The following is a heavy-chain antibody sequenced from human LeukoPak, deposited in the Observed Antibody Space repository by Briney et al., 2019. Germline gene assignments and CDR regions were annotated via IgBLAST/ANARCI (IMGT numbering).Heavy chain of an antibody. CDR2: IRYDGSNK. CDR1: GFTFSSYG. V-gene: IGHV3-30*02. D-gene: IGHD6-13*01. Sequence: PGGSLRLSCAAPGFTFSSYGMHWVRQAPGKGLEWVTFIRYDGSNKYYKDSVKGRFTISRDNSKNTLYLQMNSLRAEDTAVYYCAKDRYVGIAAPYPFDYWGQGTLVTVSS. J-gene: IGHJ4*02. CDR3: AKDRYVGIAAPYPFDY.